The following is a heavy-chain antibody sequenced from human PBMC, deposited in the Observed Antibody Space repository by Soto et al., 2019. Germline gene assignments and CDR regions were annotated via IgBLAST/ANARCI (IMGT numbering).Heavy chain of an antibody. V-gene: IGHV4-34*01. J-gene: IGHJ4*02. Sequence: PSETLSLTCAVYGGSFSGYYWSWIRQPPGKGLEWIGEINHSGSTNYNPSLKSRVTISVDTSKNQFSLKLSSVTAADTAVYYCARASIGSFFVDYWGQGTLVTVSS. D-gene: IGHD3-16*01. CDR1: GGSFSGYY. CDR3: ARASIGSFFVDY. CDR2: INHSGST.